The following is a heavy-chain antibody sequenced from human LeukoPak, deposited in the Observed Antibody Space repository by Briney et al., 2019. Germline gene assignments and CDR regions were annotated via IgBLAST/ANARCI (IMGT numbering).Heavy chain of an antibody. D-gene: IGHD5-12*01. J-gene: IGHJ5*02. CDR3: ARDSPRGYSGYEPHWFDP. CDR2: IYYSGST. CDR1: GGSISSYY. Sequence: SETLSLTCTASGGSISSYYWSWIRQPPGKGLEWIGYIYYSGSTNYNPSLKSRVTISVDTSKNQFSLKLSSVTAADTAVYYCARDSPRGYSGYEPHWFDPWGQGTLVTVSS. V-gene: IGHV4-59*01.